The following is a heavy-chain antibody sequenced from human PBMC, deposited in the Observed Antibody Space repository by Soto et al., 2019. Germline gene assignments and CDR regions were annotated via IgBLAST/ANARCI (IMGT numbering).Heavy chain of an antibody. D-gene: IGHD2-15*01. J-gene: IGHJ5*02. Sequence: GASVKVSCKASGYTFTSYGISWVRQAPGQGLEWMGWISGHNGNTIYAQKLQGRVTVTTDTSRTTAYMEVRSLRSDDTAVYYCARDWWGVDRPFAMNWFDPWGQGNLVTVTS. CDR2: ISGHNGNT. CDR1: GYTFTSYG. V-gene: IGHV1-18*01. CDR3: ARDWWGVDRPFAMNWFDP.